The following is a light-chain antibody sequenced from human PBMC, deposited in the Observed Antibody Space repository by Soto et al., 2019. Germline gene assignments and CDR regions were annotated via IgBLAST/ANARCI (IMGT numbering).Light chain of an antibody. V-gene: IGLV2-23*02. CDR3: CSYAGSTTWV. Sequence: QSALTQPASVSGSPGQSITISCSGTSSDVGSYNLVSWYQQHPGKAPGLMIYEVNKRPSGISNRFSGSTSGDTASLTISGLQAEDEADYYCCSYAGSTTWVFGGGTNLTVL. J-gene: IGLJ3*02. CDR1: SSDVGSYNL. CDR2: EVN.